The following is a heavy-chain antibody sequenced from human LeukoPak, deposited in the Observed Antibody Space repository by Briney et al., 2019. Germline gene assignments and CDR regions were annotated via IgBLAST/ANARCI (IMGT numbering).Heavy chain of an antibody. D-gene: IGHD1-26*01. CDR2: IYGDDTP. J-gene: IGHJ4*02. Sequence: GESLRLSCAASGFSVNINYLSWVRQAPGKGLEWVSAIYGDDTPYHADSVKGRFTISRDYSKNTVHLQMNSLRVEDTAVYYCTTHRAGAPTEFADWGQGTLVTVSP. CDR1: GFSVNINY. CDR3: TTHRAGAPTEFAD. V-gene: IGHV3-66*04.